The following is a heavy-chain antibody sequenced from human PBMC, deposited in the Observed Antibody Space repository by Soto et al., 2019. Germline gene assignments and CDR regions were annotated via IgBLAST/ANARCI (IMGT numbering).Heavy chain of an antibody. Sequence: QVQLQESGPGLVKPSQTLSLTCTVSGGSISSGGYYWSWIRQHPGKGLEWIGYIYYSGSTYYNPSLKSRVTISVDTSKNQFSLKLTSVTAALTAVYYCARAYYGSGSFLHWGQGTLVTVSS. V-gene: IGHV4-31*03. CDR1: GGSISSGGYY. CDR3: ARAYYGSGSFLH. CDR2: IYYSGST. D-gene: IGHD3-10*01. J-gene: IGHJ4*02.